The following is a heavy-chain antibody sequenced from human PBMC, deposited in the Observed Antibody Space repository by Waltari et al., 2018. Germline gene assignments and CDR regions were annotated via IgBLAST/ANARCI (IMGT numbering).Heavy chain of an antibody. CDR1: GGSISSGSYY. CDR3: ARSHSSSWTNYYYYGMDV. J-gene: IGHJ6*02. V-gene: IGHV4-61*02. Sequence: QVQLQESGPGLVKPSQTLSLTCTVSGGSISSGSYYWSWIRQPAGKGLEWIGRIYTSGSTNYNPSLKSRVTISVDTSKNQFSLKLSSVTAADTAVYYCARSHSSSWTNYYYYGMDVWGQGTTVIVSS. CDR2: IYTSGST. D-gene: IGHD6-13*01.